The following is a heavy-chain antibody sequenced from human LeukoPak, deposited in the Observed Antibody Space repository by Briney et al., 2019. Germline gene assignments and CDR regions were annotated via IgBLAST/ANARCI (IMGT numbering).Heavy chain of an antibody. J-gene: IGHJ6*02. CDR2: INPSGGST. D-gene: IGHD3-16*01. Sequence: ASVNVSCTASGYTFTIYYMHWVRQAPGQGLEWMGIINPSGGSTSYAQKFQGRVTMTRDTSTSTVYMELSSLRSEDTAVYYCAREIGMGAFDYYYYGMDVWGQGITVTVSS. V-gene: IGHV1-46*01. CDR1: GYTFTIYY. CDR3: AREIGMGAFDYYYYGMDV.